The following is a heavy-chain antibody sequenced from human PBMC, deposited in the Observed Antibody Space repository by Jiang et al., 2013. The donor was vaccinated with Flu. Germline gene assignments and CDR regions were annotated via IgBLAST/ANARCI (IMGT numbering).Heavy chain of an antibody. CDR2: LLYGST. D-gene: IGHD6-13*01. J-gene: IGHJ4*02. Sequence: TVSGGSISSSSYYWGWIRQPPGKGRGVDWEYLLYGSTYYNPSLKSRVTISVDTSKNQFSLKLSSVTAADTAVYYCARKLDTFDYWGQGTLVTVSS. V-gene: IGHV4-39*07. CDR1: GGSISSSSYY. CDR3: ARKLDTFDY.